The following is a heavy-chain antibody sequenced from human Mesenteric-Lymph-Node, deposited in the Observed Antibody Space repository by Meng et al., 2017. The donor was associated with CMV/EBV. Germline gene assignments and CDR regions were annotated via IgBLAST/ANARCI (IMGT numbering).Heavy chain of an antibody. Sequence: GESLKISCAASGFTFSSYAMSWVRQAPGKGLEWVSVIYSGGSSTYYADSVKDRFTISRDNSKNTLYLQMNSLRAEDTAVYYCAKDGEGHCSSTSCYTDYWGQGTLVTVSS. J-gene: IGHJ4*02. CDR2: IYSGGSST. V-gene: IGHV3-23*03. D-gene: IGHD2-2*01. CDR1: GFTFSSYA. CDR3: AKDGEGHCSSTSCYTDY.